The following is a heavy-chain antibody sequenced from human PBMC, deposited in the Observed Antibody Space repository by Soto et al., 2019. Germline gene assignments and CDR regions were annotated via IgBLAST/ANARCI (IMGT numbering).Heavy chain of an antibody. CDR3: ATDDYGIFTY. CDR2: IDPRSGGT. CDR1: GYPFTTYY. J-gene: IGHJ4*02. V-gene: IGHV1-2*02. Sequence: HVQLVQSGTEVKKPGASVRVSCMVSGYPFTTYYIHWVRQAPGQGLEWMGWIDPRSGGTVYEQKLQGRVTMTRDTSISTVYMDLSGLTSDDTALYYCATDDYGIFTYWGQGSLVTVSS. D-gene: IGHD2-15*01.